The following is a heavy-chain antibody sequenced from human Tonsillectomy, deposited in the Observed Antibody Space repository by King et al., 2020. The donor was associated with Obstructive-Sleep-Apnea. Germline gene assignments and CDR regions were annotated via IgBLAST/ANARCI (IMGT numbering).Heavy chain of an antibody. CDR3: ARGGWYYFDY. D-gene: IGHD6-19*01. CDR2: IYYSGST. J-gene: IGHJ4*02. V-gene: IGHV4-59*08. CDR1: GGSISSYY. Sequence: VQLQESGPGLAKPSETLSLTCTVSGGSISSYYWSWIRQPPGKGLEWIWYIYYSGSTNYNPSLKSRVTISVDTSKSQFSLELSSVTAADTAVYYCARGGWYYFDYWGQGTLVTVSS.